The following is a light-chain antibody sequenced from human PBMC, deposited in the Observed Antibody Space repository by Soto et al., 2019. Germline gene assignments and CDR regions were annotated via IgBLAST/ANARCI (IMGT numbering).Light chain of an antibody. CDR3: HQRQSWPRT. J-gene: IGKJ1*01. Sequence: EIVLTQSPATLSSFPGDRVTLSCRASQAVNTRLAWYQHRPGQAPRLLIYLASNRAAGVPARFSGSGSGTDFNLTISDVEPEDFAVYDCHQRQSWPRTFGQGTTVDI. V-gene: IGKV3-11*01. CDR1: QAVNTR. CDR2: LAS.